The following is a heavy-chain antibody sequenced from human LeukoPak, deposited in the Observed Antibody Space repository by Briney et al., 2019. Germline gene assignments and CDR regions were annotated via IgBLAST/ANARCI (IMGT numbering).Heavy chain of an antibody. CDR2: ITKSGDQT. V-gene: IGHV3-23*01. J-gene: IGHJ6*02. CDR1: GITFSNSA. D-gene: IGHD5-12*01. CDR3: AKDPPRDSGYTPRMDV. Sequence: GGSLRLSCVPSGITFSNSALSWVRQAPGKGLEWVSTITKSGDQTHYADSVRGLFTISRDIFKNTLYLQMNSLRAEDTSVYYCAKDPPRDSGYTPRMDVWGQGTTVTVSS.